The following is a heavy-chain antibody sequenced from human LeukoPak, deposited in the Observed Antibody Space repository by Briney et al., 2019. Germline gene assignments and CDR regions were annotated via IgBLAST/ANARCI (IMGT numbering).Heavy chain of an antibody. CDR1: GDSVSSNTAA. V-gene: IGHV6-1*01. CDR2: TYYRSKWYS. D-gene: IGHD1/OR15-1a*01. J-gene: IGHJ4*02. Sequence: SQTLSLTCAISGDSVSSNTAAWKWIRQSPSRGLEWLGRTYYRSKWYSDYAVSVKSRITINPDTSKNQFSLQLDSVTPEDAAVYYCARDYWNNVHYYFDYWGQGTLVTVSS. CDR3: ARDYWNNVHYYFDY.